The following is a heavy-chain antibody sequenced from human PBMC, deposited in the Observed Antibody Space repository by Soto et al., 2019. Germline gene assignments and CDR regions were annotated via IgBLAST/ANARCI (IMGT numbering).Heavy chain of an antibody. CDR2: IIPILGIA. Sequence: QVQLVQSGAEVKKPGSSVKVSCTASGGTFSSYTISWVRQAPGQGLEWMGRIIPILGIANYAQKFQGRVTITADKSTSTAYMELSSLRSEDTAVYYCARLPLAVAGGYWGQGTLVTVSS. D-gene: IGHD6-19*01. V-gene: IGHV1-69*02. CDR3: ARLPLAVAGGY. J-gene: IGHJ4*02. CDR1: GGTFSSYT.